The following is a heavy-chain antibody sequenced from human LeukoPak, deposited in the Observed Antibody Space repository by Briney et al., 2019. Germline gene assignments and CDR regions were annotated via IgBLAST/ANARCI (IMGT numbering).Heavy chain of an antibody. CDR2: ISYDGSNK. V-gene: IGHV3-30*04. CDR3: AKAVIDYDSSGYPYLYFDY. CDR1: GFTFSSYA. Sequence: PGRSLRLSCAASGFTFSSYAMHWVRQAPGKGLEWVAVISYDGSNKYYADSVKGRFTISRDNSKNTLYLQMNSLRAEDTAFYYCAKAVIDYDSSGYPYLYFDYWGQGTLVTVSS. J-gene: IGHJ4*02. D-gene: IGHD3-22*01.